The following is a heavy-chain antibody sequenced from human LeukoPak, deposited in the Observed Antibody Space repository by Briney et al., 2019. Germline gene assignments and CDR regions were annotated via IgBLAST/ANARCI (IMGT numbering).Heavy chain of an antibody. CDR2: LKSRNDGGTT. V-gene: IGHV3-15*01. CDR1: GFTFSNAW. J-gene: IGHJ3*02. Sequence: PGGSLRLSCAASGFTFSNAWMSWVRQAPGKGLEWVGRLKSRNDGGTTDYASPVKGRFTISRDDSKNTLYLQMNSLKTEDTAVYYCTRLRGFTFDMWGQGTTVTVSS. CDR3: TRLRGFTFDM. D-gene: IGHD3-10*01.